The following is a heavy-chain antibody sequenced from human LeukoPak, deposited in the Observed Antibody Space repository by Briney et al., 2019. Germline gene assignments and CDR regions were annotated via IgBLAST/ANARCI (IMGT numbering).Heavy chain of an antibody. CDR1: GGSISSGDYY. Sequence: PSETLSLTCTVSGGSISSGDYYWSWTRQPPGKGLEWIGYIYYSGSTYYNPSLKSRVTISVDTSKNQFSLKLSSVTAADTTVYYCARVAPVKDAFDIWGQGTMVTVSS. V-gene: IGHV4-30-4*08. CDR2: IYYSGST. CDR3: ARVAPVKDAFDI. J-gene: IGHJ3*02.